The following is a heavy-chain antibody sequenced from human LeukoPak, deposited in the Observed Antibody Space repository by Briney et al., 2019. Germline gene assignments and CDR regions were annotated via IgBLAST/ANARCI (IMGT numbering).Heavy chain of an antibody. V-gene: IGHV3-20*04. J-gene: IGHJ4*02. CDR1: GFSFDDYG. CDR2: VNRNGDGT. Sequence: GGSLRLSCAASGFSFDDYGMSWVRQGPGKGLEWVSAVNRNGDGTGYAESVKGRFTISRDNSKNTLYLQMNSLRAEDTAVYYCAKVSAVKWELFDYWGQGTLVTVSS. D-gene: IGHD1-26*01. CDR3: AKVSAVKWELFDY.